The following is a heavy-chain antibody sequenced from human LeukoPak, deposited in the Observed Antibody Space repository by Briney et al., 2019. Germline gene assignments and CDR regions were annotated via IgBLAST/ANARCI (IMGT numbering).Heavy chain of an antibody. J-gene: IGHJ5*02. CDR3: ARDEAYYGSGHLFDP. Sequence: SETLSLTCTVSGGSISSYYWSWIRQSAGKGLEWIGRIYTSGSTNYNPSLKSRVTMSVDTSKNQLSLKLSSVTAADTAVYYCARDEAYYGSGHLFDPWGQGTLVNVSS. V-gene: IGHV4-4*07. CDR2: IYTSGST. D-gene: IGHD3-10*01. CDR1: GGSISSYY.